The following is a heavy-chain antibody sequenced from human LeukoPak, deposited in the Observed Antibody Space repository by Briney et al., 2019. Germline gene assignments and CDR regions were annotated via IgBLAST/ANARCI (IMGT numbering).Heavy chain of an antibody. J-gene: IGHJ4*02. Sequence: KASETLSLTCSVSGDSISSSSYYWGWIRQPPGKGLEWIGSIYYSGSTYYNPSLKSRVTISMDTSKNHFSLKLSSMTAADTAVYYCARLHSSGSGGFDYWGQGTLVTVSS. D-gene: IGHD3-10*01. CDR3: ARLHSSGSGGFDY. V-gene: IGHV4-39*02. CDR1: GDSISSSSYY. CDR2: IYYSGST.